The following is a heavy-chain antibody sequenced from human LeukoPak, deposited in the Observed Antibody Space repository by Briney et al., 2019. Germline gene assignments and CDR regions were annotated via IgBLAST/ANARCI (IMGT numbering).Heavy chain of an antibody. CDR3: ARDTKGGYFDL. CDR2: IKEDGTRD. Sequence: PGGSLRLSCAASGFNVSSNYMSWVRQAPGKGLEWLANIKEDGTRDYYVESVKGRFTISKDNAKTSLYLQLSSLRAEDTAVYYCARDTKGGYFDLWGQGTLVTVSS. CDR1: GFNVSSNY. V-gene: IGHV3-7*01. J-gene: IGHJ4*02.